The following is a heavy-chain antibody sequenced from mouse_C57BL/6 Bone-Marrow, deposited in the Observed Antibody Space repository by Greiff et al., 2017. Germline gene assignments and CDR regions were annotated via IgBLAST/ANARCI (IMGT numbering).Heavy chain of an antibody. D-gene: IGHD3-1*01. CDR3: TRSNGPYYFDY. Sequence: GQGLEWLGAIYPGNSDTSYNQKFKGKAKLTAVTSASTAYMELSSLTNEDSAVYYCTRSNGPYYFDYWGQGTTLTVSS. J-gene: IGHJ2*01. V-gene: IGHV1-5*01. CDR2: IYPGNSDT.